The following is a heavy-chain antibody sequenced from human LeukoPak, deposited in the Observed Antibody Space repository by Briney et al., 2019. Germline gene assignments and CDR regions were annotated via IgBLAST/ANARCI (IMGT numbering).Heavy chain of an antibody. D-gene: IGHD3-10*01. J-gene: IGHJ4*02. Sequence: GGSLRLSCAASGLTFYDYAMHWVRQAPGKGLVWVSGITWNSGSIAYADSVKGRFTISRDNAKNSLYLQVNSLRSEDTALYYCAAGAGITRYWGQGTLVTVSS. CDR2: ITWNSGSI. V-gene: IGHV3-9*01. CDR1: GLTFYDYA. CDR3: AAGAGITRY.